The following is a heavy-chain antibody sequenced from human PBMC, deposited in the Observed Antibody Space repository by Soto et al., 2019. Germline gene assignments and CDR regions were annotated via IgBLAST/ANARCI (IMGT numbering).Heavy chain of an antibody. CDR1: AYSFTSYW. CDR2: IYPGDSDT. D-gene: IGHD1-26*01. Sequence: PGDSLKISCKGSAYSFTSYWIGWVRQMPGKGLEWMGIIYPGDSDTRYSPSFQGQVTISADKSISTAYLQWSSLKASDTAMYYCARGSRSYYYYYGMDVWRQGTTVTVSS. V-gene: IGHV5-51*01. CDR3: ARGSRSYYYYYGMDV. J-gene: IGHJ6*02.